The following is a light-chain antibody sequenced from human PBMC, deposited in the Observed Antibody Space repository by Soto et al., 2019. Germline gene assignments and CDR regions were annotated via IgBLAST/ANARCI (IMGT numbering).Light chain of an antibody. CDR2: GNT. Sequence: QSVLTQPPSVSGAPGQRVTISCTGSSSNIGAGYDVHWYQQFPGTTPKFLIYGNTNRPSGVPDRFSASKSGTSASLDITGLQAEDEAEYFCQSYDSSLTVVFGGGTQLTV. CDR3: QSYDSSLTVV. J-gene: IGLJ2*01. V-gene: IGLV1-40*01. CDR1: SSNIGAGYD.